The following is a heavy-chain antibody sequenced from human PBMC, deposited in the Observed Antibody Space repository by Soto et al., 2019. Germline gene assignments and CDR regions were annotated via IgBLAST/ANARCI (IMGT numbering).Heavy chain of an antibody. D-gene: IGHD3-10*01. J-gene: IGHJ6*02. Sequence: QVQLVQSGAEVKKPGSSVKVSCKASGGTFSSYAISWVRQAPGQGLEWMGGIIPIFGTANYAQKFQGRVTITADESTSRAYMELSSLRSEDTAVYYCARELVGITMVRGVHSYYYYGMDVWGQGTTVTVSS. CDR1: GGTFSSYA. CDR3: ARELVGITMVRGVHSYYYYGMDV. CDR2: IIPIFGTA. V-gene: IGHV1-69*01.